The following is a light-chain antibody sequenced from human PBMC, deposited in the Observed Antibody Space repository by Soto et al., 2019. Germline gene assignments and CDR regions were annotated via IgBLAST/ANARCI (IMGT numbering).Light chain of an antibody. V-gene: IGKV3-11*01. CDR1: QSVSTY. J-gene: IGKJ5*01. Sequence: EIVLTQSPAPLSLSPGERATLSCRASQSVSTYLAWYQQKPGQAPRLLIYDAFNRAPGIPARFSGSGSGTDFTLTISSLEPEDFAVYYCQQRSNWPITFGQGTRLEIK. CDR3: QQRSNWPIT. CDR2: DAF.